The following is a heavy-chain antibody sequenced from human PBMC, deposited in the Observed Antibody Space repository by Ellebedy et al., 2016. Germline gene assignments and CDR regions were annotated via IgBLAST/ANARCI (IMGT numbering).Heavy chain of an antibody. CDR2: IYHSGST. Sequence: SETLSLTCTVSGGSIISGGYYWGWIRQPPGKGLEWIGSIYHSGSTYYNPSLKSRVTISVDTSKNQFSLKLSSVTAADTAVYYCARDYPTGDLLFDYWGQGTLVTVSS. CDR1: GGSIISGGYY. J-gene: IGHJ4*02. CDR3: ARDYPTGDLLFDY. D-gene: IGHD7-27*01. V-gene: IGHV4-39*07.